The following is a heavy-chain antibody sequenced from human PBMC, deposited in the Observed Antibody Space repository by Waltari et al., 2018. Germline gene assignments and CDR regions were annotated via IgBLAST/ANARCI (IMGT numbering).Heavy chain of an antibody. Sequence: QVQLQQWGAGLLKPSETLSLTCAVYGGSFSGYYWIWIRQPPGKGLEWIGEINHSGSTNYNPSLKSRVTISVDTSKNQFSLKLSSVTAADTAVYYCARGPAGYSSSWPPMRVAGFDYWGQGTLVTVSS. CDR1: GGSFSGYY. CDR3: ARGPAGYSSSWPPMRVAGFDY. J-gene: IGHJ4*02. CDR2: INHSGST. V-gene: IGHV4-34*01. D-gene: IGHD6-13*01.